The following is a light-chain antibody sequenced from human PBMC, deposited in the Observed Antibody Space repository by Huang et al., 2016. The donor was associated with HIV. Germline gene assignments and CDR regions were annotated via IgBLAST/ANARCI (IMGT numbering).Light chain of an antibody. CDR2: AAS. CDR1: QDISNS. V-gene: IGKV1-NL1*01. Sequence: IQMTQSPSSLSASVGDRVTITCRASQDISNSLAWYQQKLGRAPKLLLYAASRLESGVPSRFTGSGSGTDYTLTISSLQPEDFATYYCQQYYNIPRTFGHGTKVEIK. CDR3: QQYYNIPRT. J-gene: IGKJ1*01.